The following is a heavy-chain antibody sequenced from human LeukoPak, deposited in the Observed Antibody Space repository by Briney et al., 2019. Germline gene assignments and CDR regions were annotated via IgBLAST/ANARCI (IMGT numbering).Heavy chain of an antibody. J-gene: IGHJ4*02. V-gene: IGHV1-2*02. CDR3: ARVPRGGDYLYYFDY. Sequence: ASVKVSCKASGYTFTGYYMHWVRQAPGQGLEWMGWINPNSGGTNYAQKFQGRVTMTRDTSISTAYMELSRLRSDDTAVYYCARVPRGGDYLYYFDYWGQGTLVTVSS. CDR2: INPNSGGT. D-gene: IGHD4-17*01. CDR1: GYTFTGYY.